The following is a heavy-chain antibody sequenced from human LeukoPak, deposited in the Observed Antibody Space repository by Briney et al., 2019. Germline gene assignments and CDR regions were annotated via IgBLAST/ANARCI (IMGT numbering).Heavy chain of an antibody. CDR1: GFTFSSYA. Sequence: PGGSLRLSCAASGFTFSSYAMSWVRQAPGKGLEWVSAISGSGGSTYYADSVKGRFTISRDNSKNTLYLQMNSLRAEDTAVYYCTRAPYGGNSYFDYWGQGILVTVSS. D-gene: IGHD4-23*01. J-gene: IGHJ4*02. CDR3: TRAPYGGNSYFDY. V-gene: IGHV3-23*01. CDR2: ISGSGGST.